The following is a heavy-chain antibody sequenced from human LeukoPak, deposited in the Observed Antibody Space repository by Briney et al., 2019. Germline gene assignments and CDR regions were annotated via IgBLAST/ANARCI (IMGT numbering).Heavy chain of an antibody. CDR2: IWYDGSSK. D-gene: IGHD3-3*01. V-gene: IGHV3-33*01. J-gene: IGHJ4*02. CDR3: ARDYDFWSGQTADYFDY. Sequence: GGSLRLSCAASGFTFSSYGMHWVRQAPGKGLEWVAVIWYDGSSKYYADSVKGRFTISRDNSKSTLYLLMNSLRAEDTAVYYCARDYDFWSGQTADYFDYWGQGTLVTVSS. CDR1: GFTFSSYG.